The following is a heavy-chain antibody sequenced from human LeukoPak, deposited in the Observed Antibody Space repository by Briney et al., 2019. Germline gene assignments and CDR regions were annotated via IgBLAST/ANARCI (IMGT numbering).Heavy chain of an antibody. D-gene: IGHD6-13*01. Sequence: ISYDGSNKYYADSVKGRFTISRDNSKNTLYLQMNSLRAEDAAVYYCAKDLAAAGTEGWDYWGQGTLVTVSS. J-gene: IGHJ4*02. CDR3: AKDLAAAGTEGWDY. CDR2: ISYDGSNK. V-gene: IGHV3-30*18.